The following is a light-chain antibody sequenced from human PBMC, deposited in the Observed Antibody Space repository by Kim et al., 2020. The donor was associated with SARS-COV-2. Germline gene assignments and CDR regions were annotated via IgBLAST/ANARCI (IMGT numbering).Light chain of an antibody. CDR2: YDG. CDR1: NVGSES. V-gene: IGLV3-21*01. Sequence: SYELTQPRSVSVTPGETATITCEGYNVGSESVHWYQQKPGQAPLLVIYYDGDRPSGIPARFSGSNPGGTATLTISGVEAGDEADYFCQVWDSGSDHFVFGSGTPVTVL. CDR3: QVWDSGSDHFV. J-gene: IGLJ1*01.